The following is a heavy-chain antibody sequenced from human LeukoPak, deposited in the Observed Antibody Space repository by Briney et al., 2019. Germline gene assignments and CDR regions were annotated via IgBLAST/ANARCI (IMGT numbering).Heavy chain of an antibody. D-gene: IGHD3-22*01. Sequence: SETLSLTCTVSGGSFSSGRYYWGWIRQPPGKGLEWIGSIYYSGSTYQNPSLKSRVTISVDTSKNQFSLNLSSVTAADTAVYYCVRERIYFGSSGHSPNDAFDIWGQGTMVTVSS. CDR2: IYYSGST. CDR1: GGSFSSGRYY. J-gene: IGHJ3*02. CDR3: VRERIYFGSSGHSPNDAFDI. V-gene: IGHV4-39*07.